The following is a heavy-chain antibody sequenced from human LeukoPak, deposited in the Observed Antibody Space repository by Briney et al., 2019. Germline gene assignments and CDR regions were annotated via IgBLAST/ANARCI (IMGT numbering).Heavy chain of an antibody. V-gene: IGHV1-69*04. Sequence: ASVKVSCKASGGTFSSYAISWVRQAPGQGLEWMGRIIPILGIANYAQKFQGRVTITADKSTSTAYMELSSLRSEDTAVYYCARVGGIAADEFDYWGQGTLVTVSS. J-gene: IGHJ4*02. CDR2: IIPILGIA. D-gene: IGHD6-13*01. CDR1: GGTFSSYA. CDR3: ARVGGIAADEFDY.